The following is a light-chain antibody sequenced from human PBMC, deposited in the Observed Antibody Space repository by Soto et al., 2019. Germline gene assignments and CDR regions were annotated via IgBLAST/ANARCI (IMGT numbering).Light chain of an antibody. CDR3: QQYGRSPWT. CDR2: GAS. CDR1: QSVSSSF. J-gene: IGKJ1*01. Sequence: EIVLTQSPGTLSLSPGERATLSCRASQSVSSSFLAWYQQKPGQAPRLLIYGASRRATGIPDRFSGSGSGTDFTLAISRLGPEDFAVYYCQQYGRSPWTFGQGTKLEIK. V-gene: IGKV3-20*01.